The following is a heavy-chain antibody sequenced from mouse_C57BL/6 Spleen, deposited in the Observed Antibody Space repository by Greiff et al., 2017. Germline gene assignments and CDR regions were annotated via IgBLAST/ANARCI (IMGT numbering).Heavy chain of an antibody. J-gene: IGHJ3*01. CDR2: IYPGSGST. V-gene: IGHV1-55*01. D-gene: IGHD2-3*01. Sequence: VQLQQPGAELVKPGASVKMSCKASGYTFTSYWITWVKQRPGQGLEWIGDIYPGSGSTNYNEKFKSKATLTVDTSSSTAYMQLSSLTSEDSAVYYCARRNDGYYEGFAYWGQGTLVTVSA. CDR3: ARRNDGYYEGFAY. CDR1: GYTFTSYW.